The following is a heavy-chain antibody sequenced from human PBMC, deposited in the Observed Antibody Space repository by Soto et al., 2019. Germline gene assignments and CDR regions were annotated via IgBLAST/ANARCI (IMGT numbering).Heavy chain of an antibody. Sequence: ASVKVSCKASGYTFTSYGISWVRQAPGQGLEWMGWISAYNGNTNYAQKLQGRVTMTTDTSTSTAYMELRSLRSDDTAVYYCARQPSTLLRYFDWAPDYWGQGTLVTVYS. D-gene: IGHD3-9*01. CDR2: ISAYNGNT. CDR1: GYTFTSYG. CDR3: ARQPSTLLRYFDWAPDY. J-gene: IGHJ4*02. V-gene: IGHV1-18*01.